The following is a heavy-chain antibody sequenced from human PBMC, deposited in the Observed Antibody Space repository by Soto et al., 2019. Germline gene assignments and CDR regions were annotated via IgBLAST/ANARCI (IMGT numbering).Heavy chain of an antibody. CDR2: ISPYNGHT. CDR3: ARDLTIVPATHPRLENYGMDV. D-gene: IGHD2-2*01. J-gene: IGHJ6*02. V-gene: IGHV1-18*01. CDR1: GYSFTSYG. Sequence: QVQLVQSAGEAKKPGASVKVSCKASGYSFTSYGISWVRRAPGQGLEWMGWISPYNGHTQFVQRFQGRVTMTTDTSTKTAYVELRNLRSDDTAHYYCARDLTIVPATHPRLENYGMDVWGQGTTVIVSS.